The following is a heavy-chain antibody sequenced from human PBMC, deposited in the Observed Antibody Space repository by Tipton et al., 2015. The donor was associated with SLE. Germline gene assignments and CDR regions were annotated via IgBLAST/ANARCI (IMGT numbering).Heavy chain of an antibody. CDR3: AREPTAGVYHDSNGIPDY. V-gene: IGHV4-39*07. CDR1: GGSITISYY. CDR2: GHLGGST. J-gene: IGHJ4*02. D-gene: IGHD4-11*01. Sequence: TLSLTCTVSGGSITISYYWGWIRQPPGKGLEWIGSGHLGGSTYYNPSLKSRVTISVDTSKNRFSLKLTSVTAADTAVYFCAREPTAGVYHDSNGIPDYWGQGTLVTVSS.